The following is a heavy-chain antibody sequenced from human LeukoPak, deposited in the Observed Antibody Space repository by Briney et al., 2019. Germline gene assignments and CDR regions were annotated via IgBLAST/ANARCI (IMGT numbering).Heavy chain of an antibody. D-gene: IGHD6-19*01. J-gene: IGHJ4*02. CDR1: GGSISSYY. V-gene: IGHV4-59*08. CDR2: IYYSGST. CDR3: ARHRTAVAVPFDY. Sequence: SETLSLTCTASGGSISSYYWSWIRQPPGKGLEWIGYIYYSGSTNYNPSLKSRVTISVDTSKNQFSLKLSSVTAADAAVYYCARHRTAVAVPFDYWGQGTLVTVSS.